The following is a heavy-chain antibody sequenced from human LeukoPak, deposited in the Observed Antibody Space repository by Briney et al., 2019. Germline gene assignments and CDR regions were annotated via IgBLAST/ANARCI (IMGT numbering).Heavy chain of an antibody. V-gene: IGHV3-53*01. D-gene: IGHD2-2*01. CDR1: GFTVSSKY. J-gene: IGHJ4*02. CDR3: ARLRGYCSSNSCYPLGY. Sequence: PGGSLRLSCAASGFTVSSKYMSWVRQAPGKGLEWVSVIYSGSTTFYADSVKGRFSISRDNSKNTLYLQMNSLRAEDTAVYYCARLRGYCSSNSCYPLGYWGQGTLATVSS. CDR2: IYSGSTT.